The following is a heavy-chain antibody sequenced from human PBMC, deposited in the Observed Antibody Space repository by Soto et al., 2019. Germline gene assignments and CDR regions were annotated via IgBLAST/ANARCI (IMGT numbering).Heavy chain of an antibody. CDR3: ARGPNYYDSNVVYGMDV. V-gene: IGHV4-34*01. CDR2: INHSGST. Sequence: SETLSLTCAVYGGSFSGYYWSWIRQPPGKGLEWIGEINHSGSTNYNPSLKSRVTISVDTSKNQLSLKLSSVTAADTAVYYCARGPNYYDSNVVYGMDVWGQGTTVTVSS. J-gene: IGHJ6*02. D-gene: IGHD3-22*01. CDR1: GGSFSGYY.